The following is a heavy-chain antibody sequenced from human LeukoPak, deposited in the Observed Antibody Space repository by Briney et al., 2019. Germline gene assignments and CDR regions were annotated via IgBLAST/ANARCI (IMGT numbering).Heavy chain of an antibody. V-gene: IGHV1-2*02. D-gene: IGHD6-13*01. CDR1: GYTFTGYY. Sequence: ASVKVSCKASGYTFTGYYMHWLRQAPGQGLEWMGWINPNSGGTNYAQKFQGRVTMTRDTSISTAYMELSRLRSDDTAVYYCARVFGLGAAWSEWYGMHVWGQGTTVTVSS. J-gene: IGHJ6*02. CDR2: INPNSGGT. CDR3: ARVFGLGAAWSEWYGMHV.